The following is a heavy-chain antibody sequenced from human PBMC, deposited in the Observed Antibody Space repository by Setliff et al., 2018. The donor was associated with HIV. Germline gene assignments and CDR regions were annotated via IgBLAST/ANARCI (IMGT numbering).Heavy chain of an antibody. CDR2: MNPNSGNT. CDR1: GYTFTTYD. V-gene: IGHV1-8*02. J-gene: IGHJ5*02. Sequence: ASVKVSCKASGYTFTTYDINWVRQATGQGLEWMGWMNPNSGNTGYAQKFQGRVTMTRHTSISTAYMQLSSLRSEDTAVYYCARGRISVEAAPLGWFDPWGQGTLVTVSS. D-gene: IGHD6-6*01. CDR3: ARGRISVEAAPLGWFDP.